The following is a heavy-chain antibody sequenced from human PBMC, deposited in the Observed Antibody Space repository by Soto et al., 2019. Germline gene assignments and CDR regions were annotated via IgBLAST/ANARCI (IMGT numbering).Heavy chain of an antibody. V-gene: IGHV4-59*01. J-gene: IGHJ4*02. D-gene: IGHD3-3*01. Sequence: SETLSLTCTVSGGSISSYYWSWIRQPPGKGLEWIGYIYYSGSTNYNPSLKSRVTISVDTSKNQFSLKLSSVTAADTAVYYCARVKGTNDFWSGYQFFDYWGQGTLVTVSS. CDR3: ARVKGTNDFWSGYQFFDY. CDR1: GGSISSYY. CDR2: IYYSGST.